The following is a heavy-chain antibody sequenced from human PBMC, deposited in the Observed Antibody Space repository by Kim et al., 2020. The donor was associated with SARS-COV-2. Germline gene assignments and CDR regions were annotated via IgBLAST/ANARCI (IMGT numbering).Heavy chain of an antibody. Sequence: GGSLRLSCAASGFTFSSYEMNWVRQAPGKGLEWVSYISSSGSTIYYADSVKGRFTISRDNAKNSLYLQMNSLRAEDTAVYYCARYAYSSSWYRGGWFDPWGQGTLVTVSS. CDR1: GFTFSSYE. V-gene: IGHV3-48*03. D-gene: IGHD6-13*01. CDR2: ISSSGSTI. J-gene: IGHJ5*02. CDR3: ARYAYSSSWYRGGWFDP.